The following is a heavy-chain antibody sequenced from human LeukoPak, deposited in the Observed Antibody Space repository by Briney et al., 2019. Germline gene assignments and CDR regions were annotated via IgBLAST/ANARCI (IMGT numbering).Heavy chain of an antibody. CDR1: GGSISSGGYY. CDR3: ARGRYGDYVGYFDY. V-gene: IGHV4-61*02. Sequence: PSQTLSLTCTVSGGSISSGGYYWSWIRQPAGKGLEWIGRIYTSGSTNYNPSLKSRVTISVDTSKNQFSLKLSSVTAADTAVYYCARGRYGDYVGYFDYWGQGTLVTVSS. CDR2: IYTSGST. J-gene: IGHJ4*02. D-gene: IGHD4-17*01.